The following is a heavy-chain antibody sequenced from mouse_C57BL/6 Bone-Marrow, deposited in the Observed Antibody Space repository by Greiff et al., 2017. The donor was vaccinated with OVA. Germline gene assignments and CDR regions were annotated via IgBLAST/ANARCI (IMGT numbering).Heavy chain of an antibody. V-gene: IGHV3-6*01. J-gene: IGHJ2*01. CDR2: ISYDGSN. CDR1: GYSITSGYY. D-gene: IGHD2-4*01. Sequence: EVKLMESGPGLVKPSQSLSLTCSVTGYSITSGYYWNWIRQFPGNKLEWMGYISYDGSNNYNPSLKNRISITRDTSKNQFFLKLNSVTTEDTATYYCSYDYGKGVDYWGQGTTLTVSS. CDR3: SYDYGKGVDY.